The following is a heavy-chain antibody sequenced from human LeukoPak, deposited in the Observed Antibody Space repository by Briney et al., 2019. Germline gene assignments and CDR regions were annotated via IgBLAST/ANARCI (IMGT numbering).Heavy chain of an antibody. CDR2: ISSGTTYI. V-gene: IGHV3-21*01. Sequence: GGSLRLSCAASGFTFCTYTMNWVRQAPGKGLEWVSSISSGTTYIYYADSVKGRFTISRDNAKNSLYLQLNSLRAEDTAVYYCAREDYNDSGWYFDLWGRGTLVTVSS. D-gene: IGHD4-17*01. CDR1: GFTFCTYT. CDR3: AREDYNDSGWYFDL. J-gene: IGHJ2*01.